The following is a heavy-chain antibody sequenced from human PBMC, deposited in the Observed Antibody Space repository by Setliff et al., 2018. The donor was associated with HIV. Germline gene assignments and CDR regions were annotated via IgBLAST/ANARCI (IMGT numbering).Heavy chain of an antibody. V-gene: IGHV4-31*03. CDR2: IHYSGRT. Sequence: LSLTCTVSGDSISSGGFYCNWFRQYPEKGLEWIGWIHYSGRTNFNPSLRSRATISFDTSKNQFSLNLTSVAAADTAVYYCARAPFRGGSFGWFDPWGQGTLVTVSS. CDR3: ARAPFRGGSFGWFDP. D-gene: IGHD2-15*01. J-gene: IGHJ5*02. CDR1: GDSISSGGFY.